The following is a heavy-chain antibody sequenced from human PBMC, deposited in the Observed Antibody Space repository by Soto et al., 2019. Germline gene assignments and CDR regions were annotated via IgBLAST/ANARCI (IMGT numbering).Heavy chain of an antibody. V-gene: IGHV1-18*01. Sequence: QVQLVQSGAEVKKPGASVKVSCKASGYTFTSYGISWVRQAPGQGLEWMGWISAYNGNTNYAQKLQGRVTMTTYTSTSKAYMELRSLRSDDTPVYYCARVQGLGGPAHYGMDVWGQGTTVTVSS. J-gene: IGHJ6*02. CDR1: GYTFTSYG. D-gene: IGHD1-26*01. CDR2: ISAYNGNT. CDR3: ARVQGLGGPAHYGMDV.